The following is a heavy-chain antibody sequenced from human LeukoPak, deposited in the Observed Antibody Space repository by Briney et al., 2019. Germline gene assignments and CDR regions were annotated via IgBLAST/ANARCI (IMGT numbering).Heavy chain of an antibody. Sequence: KSGGSLRLSCAASGFTFSSYSMNWVRQAPGKGLEWVPSISSSSSYIYYADSVKGRFTISRDNAKNSLYLQMNSLRAEDTAVYYCARTNVDIVATPRFRRGYFDYWGQGTLVTVSS. CDR1: GFTFSSYS. D-gene: IGHD5-12*01. V-gene: IGHV3-21*01. CDR2: ISSSSSYI. CDR3: ARTNVDIVATPRFRRGYFDY. J-gene: IGHJ4*02.